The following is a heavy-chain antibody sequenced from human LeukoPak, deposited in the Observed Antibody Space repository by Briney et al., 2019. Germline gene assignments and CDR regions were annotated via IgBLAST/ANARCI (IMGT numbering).Heavy chain of an antibody. D-gene: IGHD6-19*01. V-gene: IGHV3-43*01. J-gene: IGHJ6*02. CDR3: AKDIYGAVAFYYYYGVDV. CDR1: GFTFDDYT. Sequence: PGGSLRLSCAASGFTFDDYTMHWVRQAPGKGLEWVSLISWDGGSTYYADSVKGRFTISRDNSKNSLYLQMNSLRTEDTALYYCAKDIYGAVAFYYYYGVDVWGQGTTVTVSS. CDR2: ISWDGGST.